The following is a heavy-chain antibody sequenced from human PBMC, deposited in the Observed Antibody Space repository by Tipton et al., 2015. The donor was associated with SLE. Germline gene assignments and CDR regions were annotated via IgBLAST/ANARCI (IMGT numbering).Heavy chain of an antibody. CDR2: IYYSGST. J-gene: IGHJ3*02. Sequence: TLSLTCAVYGVSFSNYYWSWIRQPPGKGLEWIGYIYYSGSTNYNPSLKSRVTISVDTSKNQFSLMVRSVTAADTAMYYCARELGYSFDIWGQGTMVTVSS. CDR3: ARELGYSFDI. V-gene: IGHV4-59*12. D-gene: IGHD6-13*01. CDR1: GVSFSNYY.